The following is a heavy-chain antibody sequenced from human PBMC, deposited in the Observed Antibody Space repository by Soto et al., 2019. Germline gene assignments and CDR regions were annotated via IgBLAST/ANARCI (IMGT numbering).Heavy chain of an antibody. V-gene: IGHV3-23*01. CDR1: GFTFSSYA. D-gene: IGHD3-22*01. CDR3: ANGRHHQYYDSSCPSS. Sequence: EVQLLESGGGLVQPGGSLRLSCAASGFTFSSYAMSWVRQAPGKGLEWVSAISGSGGGTYNADSVKGRFTISSDNSRHTLYLQMNSLRAYDTAVYYCANGRHHQYYDSSCPSSWGQGALFTVSS. CDR2: ISGSGGGT. J-gene: IGHJ4*02.